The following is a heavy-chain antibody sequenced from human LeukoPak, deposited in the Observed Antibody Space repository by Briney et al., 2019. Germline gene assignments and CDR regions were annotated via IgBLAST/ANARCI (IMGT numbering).Heavy chain of an antibody. CDR2: ISGSGGST. CDR1: GFTFSRYA. Sequence: GGSLRLSCAASGFTFSRYAMSWVRQAPGKGLEWVSAISGSGGSTYYADSVKGRFTISRDNSKNTLYLQMNSLRAEDTAVYYCAKDRSYGHYAYDYWGQGTLVTVSS. V-gene: IGHV3-23*01. CDR3: AKDRSYGHYAYDY. D-gene: IGHD4-17*01. J-gene: IGHJ4*02.